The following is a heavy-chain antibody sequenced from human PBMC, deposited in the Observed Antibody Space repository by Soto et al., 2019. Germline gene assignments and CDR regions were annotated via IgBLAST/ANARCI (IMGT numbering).Heavy chain of an antibody. CDR1: GGSITSYY. CDR2: IYNSGST. J-gene: IGHJ4*01. Sequence: QVQLQESGPGLVKPSETLSLTCTVSGGSITSYYWSWIRQPPGKGLEWIGYIYNSGSTSYNPSLQSRVTISADVSKNQFSLDLRSVTAADTAVYYCARRWSGTDYWGHGTLVTVSS. V-gene: IGHV4-59*01. CDR3: ARRWSGTDY. D-gene: IGHD3-10*01.